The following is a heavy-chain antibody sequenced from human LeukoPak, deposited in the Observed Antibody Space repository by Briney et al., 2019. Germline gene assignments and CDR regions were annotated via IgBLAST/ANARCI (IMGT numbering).Heavy chain of an antibody. CDR3: ARDDGSGSPFDY. D-gene: IGHD3-10*01. J-gene: IGHJ4*02. Sequence: GGSLRLSCAASEFTFSSYAMSWVRQAPGKGLEWVSAVSGGGGSTYYADSVKGRFTISRDNSKNTVYLQMNSLRAEDTAVYYCARDDGSGSPFDYWGQGTLVTVSS. CDR1: EFTFSSYA. V-gene: IGHV3-23*01. CDR2: VSGGGGST.